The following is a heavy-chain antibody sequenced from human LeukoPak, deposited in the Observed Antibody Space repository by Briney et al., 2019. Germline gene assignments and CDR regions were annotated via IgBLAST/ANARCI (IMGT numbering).Heavy chain of an antibody. CDR2: IYSGGYT. V-gene: IGHV3-53*01. J-gene: IGHJ3*02. CDR3: ARDEAFDI. Sequence: GGSLRLSCAASGFSVSSNYMSWVRQAPGKGLEWVSVIYSGGYTYYANSVKGRFTISRDNSKNTVYLQMNSLRAEDTAIYYCARDEAFDIWGQGTMVTVSS. CDR1: GFSVSSNY.